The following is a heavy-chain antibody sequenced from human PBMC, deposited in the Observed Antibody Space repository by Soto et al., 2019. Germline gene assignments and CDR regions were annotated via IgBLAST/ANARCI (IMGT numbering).Heavy chain of an antibody. J-gene: IGHJ3*02. CDR1: GGSFSGYY. Sequence: SETLSLTCAVYGGSFSGYYWSWIRQPPGKGLEWIGEINHRGSTNYNQSLKSRVSISLDTSKNQFSLKLSSVTAADTAVYYCARDVELRAFDIWGQGTLVTVSS. D-gene: IGHD1-7*01. CDR2: INHRGST. CDR3: ARDVELRAFDI. V-gene: IGHV4-34*01.